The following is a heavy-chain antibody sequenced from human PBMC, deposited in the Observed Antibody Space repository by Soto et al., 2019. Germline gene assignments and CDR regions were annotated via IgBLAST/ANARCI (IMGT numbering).Heavy chain of an antibody. CDR1: GFTFSSYA. J-gene: IGHJ1*01. V-gene: IGHV3-30-3*01. D-gene: IGHD1-26*01. Sequence: QVQLVESGGGVVQPGRSLRLSCAASGFTFSSYAMHWVRQAPGKGLEWVAVISYDGSNKYYADSVKGRFTISRDNSKNTLYLEVDRGRAEGGGGGCGRRGVGVGRGGGGQGTVVTVSS. CDR2: ISYDGSNK. CDR3: RRGVGVGRGG.